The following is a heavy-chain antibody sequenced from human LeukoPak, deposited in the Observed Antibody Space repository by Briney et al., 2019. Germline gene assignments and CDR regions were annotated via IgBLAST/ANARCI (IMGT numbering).Heavy chain of an antibody. CDR3: ARAGEYYDILTGYYPGMYYFDY. D-gene: IGHD3-9*01. CDR1: GFTVSSNY. Sequence: GGSLRLSCAASGFTVSSNYMSWVRQAPGKGLEWVSVIYSGGSTYYADSVKGRFTISRDNSRNTLYLQMNSLRAEDTAVYYCARAGEYYDILTGYYPGMYYFDYWGQGTLVTVSS. J-gene: IGHJ4*02. V-gene: IGHV3-53*01. CDR2: IYSGGST.